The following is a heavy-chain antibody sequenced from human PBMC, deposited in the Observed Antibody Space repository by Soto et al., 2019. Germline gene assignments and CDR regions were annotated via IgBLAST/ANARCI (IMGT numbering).Heavy chain of an antibody. CDR2: ISTYNGNT. CDR1: GYTFINYG. CDR3: ARWLRNGMHV. D-gene: IGHD3-22*01. Sequence: QVQLVQSGAEVKKPGASVKVSCKASGYTFINYGISWVRQAPGQGLEWMGWISTYNGNTKYAQKVQGRVTMTTDTSTRTAYMELRSLRSDDTAVYSRARWLRNGMHVWGQGTTVAVSS. J-gene: IGHJ6*02. V-gene: IGHV1-18*01.